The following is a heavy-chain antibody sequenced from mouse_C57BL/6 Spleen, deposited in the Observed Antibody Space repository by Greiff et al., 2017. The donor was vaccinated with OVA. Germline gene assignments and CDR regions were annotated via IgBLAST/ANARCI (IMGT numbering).Heavy chain of an antibody. V-gene: IGHV3-6*01. CDR3: ARDGGYGSSYNFDY. CDR1: GYSITSGYY. J-gene: IGHJ2*01. D-gene: IGHD1-1*01. Sequence: EVKLLESGPGLVKPSQSLSLTCSVTGYSITSGYYWNWIRQFPGNKLEWMGYISYDGSNNYNPSLKNRISITRDTSKNQFFLKLNSVTTEDTATYDCARDGGYGSSYNFDYWGQGTTLTVSS. CDR2: ISYDGSN.